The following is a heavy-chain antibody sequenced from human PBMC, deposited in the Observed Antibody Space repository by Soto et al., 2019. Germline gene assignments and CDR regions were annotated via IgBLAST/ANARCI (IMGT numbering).Heavy chain of an antibody. Sequence: EVQLLESGGGLVQPGGSLRLSCAASGFTFSSYAMSWVRQAPGKGLEWVSTISGSGGSTYYADSVKGRFPISRDNSKNTMYLQMNSLRAEDKAVYYCAQDVGGIAAWSYFNYWGQGTLVTVSS. CDR2: ISGSGGST. CDR3: AQDVGGIAAWSYFNY. CDR1: GFTFSSYA. V-gene: IGHV3-23*01. J-gene: IGHJ4*02. D-gene: IGHD6-13*01.